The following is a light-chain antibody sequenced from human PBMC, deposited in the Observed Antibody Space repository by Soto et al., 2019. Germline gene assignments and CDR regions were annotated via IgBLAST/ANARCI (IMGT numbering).Light chain of an antibody. J-gene: IGKJ1*01. V-gene: IGKV1-27*01. CDR3: QQYNSYS. CDR1: QGISNY. Sequence: DIQMTPSPSSLSASVVDRVTITCRASQGISNYLAWYQQKPGKVPKLLIYAASTLQSGVPSRFSGSGSGTEFTLTISSLQPDDFATYYCQQYNSYSFGQGTKVDI. CDR2: AAS.